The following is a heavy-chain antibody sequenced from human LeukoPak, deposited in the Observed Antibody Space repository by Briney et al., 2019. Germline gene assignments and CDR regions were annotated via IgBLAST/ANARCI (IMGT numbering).Heavy chain of an antibody. J-gene: IGHJ6*03. CDR2: INHSGST. CDR3: ARIAAADTYYYYMDV. V-gene: IGHV4-34*01. D-gene: IGHD6-13*01. Sequence: PSETLSLTCAVYGGSFSGYYWSWIRQPPGKGLEWIGEINHSGSTNYNPSLKSRVTISVDTSKNQFSLKLSSVTAADTAVYYCARIAAADTYYYYMDVWGKGTTVTVSS. CDR1: GGSFSGYY.